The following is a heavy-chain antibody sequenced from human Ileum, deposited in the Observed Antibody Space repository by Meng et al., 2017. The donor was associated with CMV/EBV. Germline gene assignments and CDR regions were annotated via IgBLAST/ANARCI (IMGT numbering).Heavy chain of an antibody. Sequence: GESLKISCAASGFTFSSYWMSWVRQAPGKGLEWVANIKQDGSEKYYVDSVKGRFTISRDNSKSTLYLQMNSLRAEDTAVYYCARGVDTYGFMFDSWGQGTQVTVSS. D-gene: IGHD5-18*01. CDR3: ARGVDTYGFMFDS. CDR1: GFTFSSYW. V-gene: IGHV3-7*03. J-gene: IGHJ4*02. CDR2: IKQDGSEK.